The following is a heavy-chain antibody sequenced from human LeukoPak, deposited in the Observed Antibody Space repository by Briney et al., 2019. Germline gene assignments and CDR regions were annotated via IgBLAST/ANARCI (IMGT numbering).Heavy chain of an antibody. D-gene: IGHD3-10*01. Sequence: SETLSLTCTVSGGSISSYYWSWIRQPPGKGLEWIGYIFSSGSTNYDPSFKGRVTISVYTSKNQFSLKLSSVTAADTAVYYCARYRVGSAMVPHYFDYWGQGALVTVSS. CDR3: ARYRVGSAMVPHYFDY. J-gene: IGHJ4*02. CDR1: GGSISSYY. CDR2: IFSSGST. V-gene: IGHV4-59*01.